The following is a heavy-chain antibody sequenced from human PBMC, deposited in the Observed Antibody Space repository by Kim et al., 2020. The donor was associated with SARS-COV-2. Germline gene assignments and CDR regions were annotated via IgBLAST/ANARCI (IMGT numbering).Heavy chain of an antibody. CDR1: GFTFSSYS. CDR2: ISSSSMYI. Sequence: GGSLRLSCAASGFTFSSYSMNWVRQAPGKGLEWVSSISSSSMYIYYADSVKGRFTISRDNAKNSLYLQMNSRRAEDTAVYYCARDMGAGLSYYYGMDVWGQGTTVTVPS. J-gene: IGHJ6*02. CDR3: ARDMGAGLSYYYGMDV. V-gene: IGHV3-21*01. D-gene: IGHD3-16*01.